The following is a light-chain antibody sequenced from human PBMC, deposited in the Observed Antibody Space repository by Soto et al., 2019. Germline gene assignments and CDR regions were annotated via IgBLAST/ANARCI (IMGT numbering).Light chain of an antibody. CDR3: QQYNNWPLGT. CDR1: QTVGDN. CDR2: GAS. V-gene: IGKV3-15*01. Sequence: ETAMTQSPVTLSLSPGERATLSCRASQTVGDNVAWYRQKPGQPPSLLIYGASTRAHGVAARFSGSGSGTDLILTISSLQSEDFGFYYCQQYNNWPLGTFGQGTRVEI. J-gene: IGKJ1*01.